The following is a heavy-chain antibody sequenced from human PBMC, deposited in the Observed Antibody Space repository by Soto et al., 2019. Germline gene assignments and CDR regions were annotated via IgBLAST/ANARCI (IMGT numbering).Heavy chain of an antibody. Sequence: GGSLRLSCAGAGFTFRSYAMYWVRQAPGKGLEWVSCITDNGGTSDYADPVKGRFTISRDNSKNTLYLQMNSLRAEDTAVYYCAIPRAPTTLYSDTWDGMDVWGQGTTVTVSS. J-gene: IGHJ6*02. CDR3: AIPRAPTTLYSDTWDGMDV. V-gene: IGHV3-23*01. D-gene: IGHD6-13*01. CDR1: GFTFRSYA. CDR2: ITDNGGTS.